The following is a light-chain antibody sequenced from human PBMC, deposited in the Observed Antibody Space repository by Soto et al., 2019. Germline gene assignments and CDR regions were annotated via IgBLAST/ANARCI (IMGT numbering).Light chain of an antibody. V-gene: IGLV1-44*01. J-gene: IGLJ2*01. CDR3: TAWDDSQNGRL. CDR2: SND. CDR1: TSNIGSNA. Sequence: QSVLTQPPSASGTPGQRVTFSCSGTTSNIGSNAVNWYQQLPGTAPKLLIYSNDRRPSGVPDRFSGSKSGTSASLAISGLQSEDEADYDCTAWDDSQNGRLFGGGTKLTVL.